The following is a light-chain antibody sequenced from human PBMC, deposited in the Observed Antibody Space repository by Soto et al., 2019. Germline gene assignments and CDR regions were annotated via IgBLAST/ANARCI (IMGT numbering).Light chain of an antibody. CDR1: RLGSKY. CDR2: QDN. J-gene: IGLJ2*01. CDR3: QAWDSRCVV. V-gene: IGLV3-1*01. Sequence: SYELTQPPSVSVTPGQTASLTCSGDRLGSKYASGYQQKAGQAPVLVIYQDNKRRSGIPERTSGSNSGNTATLTISGTRALDEADYYCQAWDSRCVVFGGGTKLTVL.